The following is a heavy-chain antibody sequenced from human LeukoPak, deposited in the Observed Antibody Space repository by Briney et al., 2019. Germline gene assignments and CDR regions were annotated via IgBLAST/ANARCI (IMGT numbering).Heavy chain of an antibody. Sequence: ASVKVSCKASGYTFTSYGISWVRQAPGQGLEWMGWISAYNGNTNYAQKLQGRVTMTTDTSTSTAYMELRSLRSDDTAVYYCAREPPRVYDYVWGSYRQDYWGQGTLVTVSS. CDR2: ISAYNGNT. D-gene: IGHD3-16*02. CDR3: AREPPRVYDYVWGSYRQDY. V-gene: IGHV1-18*01. CDR1: GYTFTSYG. J-gene: IGHJ4*02.